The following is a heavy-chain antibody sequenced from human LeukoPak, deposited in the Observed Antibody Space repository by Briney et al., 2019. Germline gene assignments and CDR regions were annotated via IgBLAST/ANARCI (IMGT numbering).Heavy chain of an antibody. D-gene: IGHD6-19*01. V-gene: IGHV1-69*05. CDR1: GGTFSSYA. CDR2: IIPIFGTA. Sequence: SVKVSCKASGGTFSSYAISWVRQAPGQGLEWMGGIIPIFGTANYAQKFQGGVTITTDESTSTAYMELSSLRSEDTAVYYCARDRTYSSGLDYWGQGTLVTVSS. CDR3: ARDRTYSSGLDY. J-gene: IGHJ4*02.